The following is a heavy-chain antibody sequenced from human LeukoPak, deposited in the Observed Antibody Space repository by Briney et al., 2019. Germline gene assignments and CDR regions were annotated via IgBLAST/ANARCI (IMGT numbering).Heavy chain of an antibody. CDR1: GGSISSYY. D-gene: IGHD5-18*01. CDR3: ARVGSYGQYYFDY. J-gene: IGHJ4*02. V-gene: IGHV4-59*01. Sequence: PSETLSLTCTVSGGSISSYYWSWIRQPPGKGLEWIGYICYSGSTNYNPSLKSRVTISVDTSKNQFSLKLSSVTAADTAVYYCARVGSYGQYYFDYWGQGTLVTVSS. CDR2: ICYSGST.